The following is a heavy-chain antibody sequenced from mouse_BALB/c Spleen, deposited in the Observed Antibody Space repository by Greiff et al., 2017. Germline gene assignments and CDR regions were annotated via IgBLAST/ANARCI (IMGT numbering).Heavy chain of an antibody. Sequence: EVQLQESGGGLVKPGGSLKLSCAASGFAFSSYDMSWVRQTPEKRLEWVAYISSGGGSTYYPDTVKGRFTISRDNAKNTLYLQMSSLKSEDTAMYYCARDPPYGNYGYFDVWGAGTTVTVSS. J-gene: IGHJ1*01. CDR2: ISSGGGST. CDR1: GFAFSSYD. D-gene: IGHD2-10*02. CDR3: ARDPPYGNYGYFDV. V-gene: IGHV5-12-1*01.